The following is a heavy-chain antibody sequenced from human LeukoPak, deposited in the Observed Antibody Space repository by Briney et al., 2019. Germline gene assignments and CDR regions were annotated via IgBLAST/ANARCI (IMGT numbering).Heavy chain of an antibody. D-gene: IGHD3-3*01. V-gene: IGHV4-39*01. CDR1: GVSISSSSYY. Sequence: SETLSLTCTVSGVSISSSSYYWGWIRQPPGKGLEWMGSLYYGGSTYYNPSLKSRVTISVDTSKNQFSLRLSSVTAADTAVYYCARLLIYDFWSGYSSFDYWGQGTLVTVSS. J-gene: IGHJ4*02. CDR3: ARLLIYDFWSGYSSFDY. CDR2: LYYGGST.